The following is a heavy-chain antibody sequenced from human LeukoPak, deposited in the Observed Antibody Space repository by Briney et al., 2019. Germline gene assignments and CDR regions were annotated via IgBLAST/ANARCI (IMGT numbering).Heavy chain of an antibody. CDR3: TTDPGNYEIF. CDR1: GFTFSSYA. J-gene: IGHJ1*01. CDR2: IKSKTDGGTV. V-gene: IGHV3-15*01. D-gene: IGHD4-11*01. Sequence: GGSLRLSCAASGFTFSSYAMSWVRQAPGKGLEWVGRIKSKTDGGTVDYAPPVKGRFTISRDDSRNTLSLEMNFLKTEDTAVYYCTTDPGNYEIFWGQGTLVSVSS.